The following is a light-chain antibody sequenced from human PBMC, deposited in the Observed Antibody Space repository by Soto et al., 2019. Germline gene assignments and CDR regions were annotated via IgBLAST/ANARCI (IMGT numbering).Light chain of an antibody. CDR1: SSDVGAYNY. Sequence: QSALTQPASVSGSPGQSITISCTGTSSDVGAYNYFSWYQQHPGKAPKLMIYEVSNRPSGVSNRFSGSKSANTASLTISGVQAGDEADYYCSSYTSSSTGVFGGGTKLTVL. CDR2: EVS. J-gene: IGLJ3*02. CDR3: SSYTSSSTGV. V-gene: IGLV2-14*03.